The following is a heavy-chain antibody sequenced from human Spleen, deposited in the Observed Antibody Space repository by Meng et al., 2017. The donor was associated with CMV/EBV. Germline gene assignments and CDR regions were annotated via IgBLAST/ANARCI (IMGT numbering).Heavy chain of an antibody. CDR3: ARDTGAKRRYFDY. CDR1: GGSISSGNCY. V-gene: IGHV4-61*01. Sequence: GSLRLSCTVSGGSISSGNCYWGWIRQPPGKGLEWIGYIYYSGSTNYNPSLKSRVTISVDTSKNQFSLKLSSVTAADTAVYYWARDTGAKRRYFDYWGQGTLVTVSS. D-gene: IGHD7-27*01. J-gene: IGHJ4*02. CDR2: IYYSGST.